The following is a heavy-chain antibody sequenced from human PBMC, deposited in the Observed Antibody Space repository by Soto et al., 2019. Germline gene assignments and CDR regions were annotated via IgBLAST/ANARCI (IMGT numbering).Heavy chain of an antibody. CDR1: GGSVRSANYF. CDR3: ASDIFSKTLVY. CDR2: IYYSGST. V-gene: IGHV4-61*01. J-gene: IGHJ4*02. D-gene: IGHD3-9*01. Sequence: TLTLTYTDSGGSVRSANYFWSCIRQPPGKGMECIGYIYYSGSTNDNTSLKCRVTTSVDTSKNQSSLKLSDVPVQHTAIYYFASDIFSKTLVYWGQGTLVTTFS.